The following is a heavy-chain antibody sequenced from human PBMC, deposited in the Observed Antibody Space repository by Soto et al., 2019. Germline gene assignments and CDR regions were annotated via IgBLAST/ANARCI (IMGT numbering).Heavy chain of an antibody. CDR1: GFTFSSYA. V-gene: IGHV3-23*01. CDR3: AKDRRVAGTIYYYGMDV. D-gene: IGHD6-19*01. J-gene: IGHJ6*02. CDR2: ISGSGGST. Sequence: GGSLRLSCAASGFTFSSYAMSWVRQAPGKGLEWVSAISGSGGSTYYADSVKGRFTISRDNSKNTLYLQMNSLRAEDTAVYYCAKDRRVAGTIYYYGMDVWGQGTTGTVSS.